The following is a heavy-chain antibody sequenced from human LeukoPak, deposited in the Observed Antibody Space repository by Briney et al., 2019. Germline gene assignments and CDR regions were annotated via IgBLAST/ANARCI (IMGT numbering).Heavy chain of an antibody. D-gene: IGHD3-22*01. Sequence: GGSLRLSCAASGFTISSYAMHWVRQAPGNGLEWVAVISFDGSNQYYADSVKGRLTTSRDNSKNTLYLQMNSLRAEDTAVYYCARDPTYYYDSSGYYPGYWGQGTLVTVSS. CDR3: ARDPTYYYDSSGYYPGY. CDR1: GFTISSYA. V-gene: IGHV3-30-3*01. J-gene: IGHJ4*02. CDR2: ISFDGSNQ.